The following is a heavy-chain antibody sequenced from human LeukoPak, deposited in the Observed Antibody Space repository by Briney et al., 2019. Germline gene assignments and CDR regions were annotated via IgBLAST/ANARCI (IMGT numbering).Heavy chain of an antibody. J-gene: IGHJ1*01. Sequence: GGSLRLSCEGSGFTFSNYWMSWVRQAPGKGLEWVADIQQHGSETYYGDSVKGRFTISRDNAKNSLYLQMNSLRAEDTAVYYCATYSSSNGREFQYWGQGTLVTVSS. CDR3: ATYSSSNGREFQY. CDR1: GFTFSNYW. V-gene: IGHV3-7*01. D-gene: IGHD2-2*01. CDR2: IQQHGSET.